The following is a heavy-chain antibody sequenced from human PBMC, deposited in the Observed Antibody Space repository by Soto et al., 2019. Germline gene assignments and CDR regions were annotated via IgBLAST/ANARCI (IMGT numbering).Heavy chain of an antibody. J-gene: IGHJ5*02. CDR3: AHNLVARTSGFDP. CDR1: GFSLSTSGVG. CDR2: IYWDDDK. V-gene: IGHV2-5*02. D-gene: IGHD2-21*01. Sequence: QITLKESGPTLVKPTQTLTLTCTFSGFSLSTSGVGVVWIRQPPGQALEWLGIIYWDDDKRYRPSLKIRLTITKDTSNNQVVLTMTNMDPVDTGTYYCAHNLVARTSGFDPCGQGTLVTVSS.